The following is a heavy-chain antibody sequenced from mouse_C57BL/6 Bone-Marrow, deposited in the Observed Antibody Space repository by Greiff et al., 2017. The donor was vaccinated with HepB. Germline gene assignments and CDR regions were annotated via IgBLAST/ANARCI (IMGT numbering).Heavy chain of an antibody. Sequence: EVMLVESGGGLVKPGGSLKLSCAASGFTFSDYGMHWVRQAPEKGLEWVAYISSGSSTIYYADTVKGRFSISRDNAKNTLLLQMTSLRSEDTAMYYCARQTVYFDYWGQGTTLTVSS. V-gene: IGHV5-17*01. CDR1: GFTFSDYG. CDR3: ARQTVYFDY. J-gene: IGHJ2*01. D-gene: IGHD4-1*01. CDR2: ISSGSSTI.